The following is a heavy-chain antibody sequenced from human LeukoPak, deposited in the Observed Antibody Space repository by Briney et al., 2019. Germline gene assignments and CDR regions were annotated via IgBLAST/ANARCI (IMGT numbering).Heavy chain of an antibody. J-gene: IGHJ6*02. CDR2: IYYSGST. CDR1: GGSISSSSYY. V-gene: IGHV4-39*01. D-gene: IGHD5-12*01. CDR3: ARLRGPTGYYYYGMDV. Sequence: SETLSLTCTVSGGSISSSSYYWGWIRQPPGKGLEWIGSIYYSGSTYYNPSLKSRVTISVDTSKNQFSLKLSSVTAADTAVYYCARLRGPTGYYYYGMDVWGQGTTVTVSS.